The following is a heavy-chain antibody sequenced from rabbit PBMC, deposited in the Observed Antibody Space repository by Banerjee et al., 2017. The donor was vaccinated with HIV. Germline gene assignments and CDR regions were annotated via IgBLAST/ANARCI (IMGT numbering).Heavy chain of an antibody. J-gene: IGHJ4*01. CDR3: ARGNDGSGGSDL. Sequence: QEQVEESGGDLVKPEGSLTLTCTASGFSFSSNYWICWVRQAPGKGLEWIACIYTGSGSALYVSWAKGRFTVSKTSSTTVTLQMTSLTAADTATYFCARGNDGSGGSDLWGPGTLVTVS. D-gene: IGHD1-1*01. CDR2: IYTGSGSA. V-gene: IGHV1S45*01. CDR1: GFSFSSNYW.